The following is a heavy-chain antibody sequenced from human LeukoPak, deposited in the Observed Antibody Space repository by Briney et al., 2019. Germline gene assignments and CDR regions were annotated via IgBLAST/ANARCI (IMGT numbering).Heavy chain of an antibody. J-gene: IGHJ4*02. Sequence: SETLSLTRAVYGGSFSGYYWSWIRQPPGKGLEWIGEINHSGSTNYNPSLKSRVTISVDTSKNQFSLKLSSVTAADTAVYYCARGVLHSYYGSGSPLGHPNYFDYWGQGTLVTVSS. CDR1: GGSFSGYY. CDR2: INHSGST. V-gene: IGHV4-34*01. CDR3: ARGVLHSYYGSGSPLGHPNYFDY. D-gene: IGHD3-10*01.